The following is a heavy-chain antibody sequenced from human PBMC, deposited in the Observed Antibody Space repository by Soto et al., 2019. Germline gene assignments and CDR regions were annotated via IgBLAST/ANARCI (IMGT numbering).Heavy chain of an antibody. Sequence: QVHLVQSGAEVKKPGASVKVSCKGSGYAFTTYGITWVRQAPGQGLEWMGWISAHNGNTNYAQKLQGRVTVTRDKSTSTAYMELRSLRSDDPAVYYCARGRYGDYWGQGALVTVSS. J-gene: IGHJ4*02. D-gene: IGHD1-1*01. CDR2: ISAHNGNT. CDR1: GYAFTTYG. CDR3: ARGRYGDY. V-gene: IGHV1-18*01.